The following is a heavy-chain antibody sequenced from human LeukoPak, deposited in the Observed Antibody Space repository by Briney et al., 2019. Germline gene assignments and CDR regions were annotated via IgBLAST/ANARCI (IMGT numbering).Heavy chain of an antibody. CDR3: ATIKRGNIFGYFDF. D-gene: IGHD5-18*01. V-gene: IGHV4-59*11. Sequence: PSETLSLTCAVSGASLNTHYWSWIRQPPGKGREWIGYMLDTETTKDNPSLKSRFTLSADTSNNQFSLRLTSVTAADTAVYYCATIKRGNIFGYFDFWGQGIPVTVSS. CDR2: MLDTETT. CDR1: GASLNTHY. J-gene: IGHJ4*02.